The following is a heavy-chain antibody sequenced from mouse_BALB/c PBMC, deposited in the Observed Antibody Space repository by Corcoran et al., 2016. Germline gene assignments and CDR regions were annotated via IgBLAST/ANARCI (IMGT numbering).Heavy chain of an antibody. CDR1: GYTFTSYY. J-gene: IGHJ2*01. CDR2: IYPRDGST. V-gene: IGHV1S12*01. D-gene: IGHD2-14*01. Sequence: QVQLQQSGPELVKPGASVKISCKASGYTFTSYYIHWVKQRPGQGLEWIGYIYPRDGSTNYNEKFKGKATLIADTSSSTAYMQLSSLTSEDSAVYFCARGDYRDYWGQGTTLTVSS. CDR3: ARGDYRDY.